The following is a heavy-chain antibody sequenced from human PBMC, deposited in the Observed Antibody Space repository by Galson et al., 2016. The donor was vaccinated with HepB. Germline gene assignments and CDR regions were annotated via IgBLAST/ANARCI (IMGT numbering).Heavy chain of an antibody. CDR3: ASEILGHCSGGSCYTGDH. D-gene: IGHD2-15*01. CDR1: GFTFSRYV. J-gene: IGHJ4*02. Sequence: SLRLSCAVSGFTFSRYVMYWVRQAPGKGLEWVAVLSYDGSNEYYADSVKGRFTIPSDNSKNTLYLQMNSLRGEDTAVYYCASEILGHCSGGSCYTGDHWGQGTLVTVSS. V-gene: IGHV3-30-3*01. CDR2: LSYDGSNE.